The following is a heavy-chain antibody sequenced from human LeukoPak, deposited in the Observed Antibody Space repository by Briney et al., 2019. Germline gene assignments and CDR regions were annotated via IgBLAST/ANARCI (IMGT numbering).Heavy chain of an antibody. CDR3: ARARFGEDSGVDAFDI. CDR2: IYYSGST. V-gene: IGHV4-30-4*01. Sequence: SETLSLTCTVSGDSISSGDYYWSWIRQPPGKGLEWIGYIYYSGSTYYNPSLKSRVTISVDTSKNQFSLKLSSVTAADTAVYYCARARFGEDSGVDAFDIWGQGTMVTVSS. D-gene: IGHD3-10*01. J-gene: IGHJ3*02. CDR1: GDSISSGDYY.